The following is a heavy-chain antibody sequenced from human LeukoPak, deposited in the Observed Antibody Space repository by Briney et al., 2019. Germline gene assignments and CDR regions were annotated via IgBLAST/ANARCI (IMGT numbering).Heavy chain of an antibody. D-gene: IGHD3-22*01. CDR3: AKSYYDDSGYYYYFDY. V-gene: IGHV3-23*01. Sequence: PGGSLRLSCVASGFTFSSYAMSWVRQAPGKGLEWVSSVSGGGGDTRYADSVKGRFTTSSGISKYTLYLQMNSLRAEDTAVYYCAKSYYDDSGYYYYFDYWGQGSLVTVSS. CDR2: VSGGGGDT. CDR1: GFTFSSYA. J-gene: IGHJ4*02.